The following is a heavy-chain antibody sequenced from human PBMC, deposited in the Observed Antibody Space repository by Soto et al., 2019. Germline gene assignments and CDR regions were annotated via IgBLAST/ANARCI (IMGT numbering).Heavy chain of an antibody. J-gene: IGHJ4*02. CDR1: GSTFDDYA. CDR2: ISWNSGWI. D-gene: IGHD6-6*01. CDR3: AKDIKKYSSSGLHFDF. V-gene: IGHV3-9*01. Sequence: PGGSLRLSCAASGSTFDDYAIHWVRQPPGKGLEWVSGISWNSGWIGYADSVKGRFTISRDNAKNSLYLQMNSLRDEDTALYYCAKDIKKYSSSGLHFDFWGQGALVTVSS.